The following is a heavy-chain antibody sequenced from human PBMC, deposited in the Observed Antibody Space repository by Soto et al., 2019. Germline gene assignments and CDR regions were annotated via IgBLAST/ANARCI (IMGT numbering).Heavy chain of an antibody. J-gene: IGHJ4*02. CDR3: AKVRQRFLDVLAGATNFDS. D-gene: IGHD3-9*01. Sequence: EVHLLGSGGDLVKPGGSLRLSCAVSGFTFNNFAMSWVRQSPGKGLEWVSTISSDGDLRHYAESVKGRFTISRDNTKSSFFLQMIRLRAEDTALYFCAKVRQRFLDVLAGATNFDSWGQGTLVTVSS. V-gene: IGHV3-23*01. CDR1: GFTFNNFA. CDR2: ISSDGDLR.